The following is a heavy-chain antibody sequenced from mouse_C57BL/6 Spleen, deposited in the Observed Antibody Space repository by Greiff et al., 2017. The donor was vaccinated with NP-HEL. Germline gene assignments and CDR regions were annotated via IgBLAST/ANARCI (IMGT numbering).Heavy chain of an antibody. D-gene: IGHD3-2*02. J-gene: IGHJ4*01. Sequence: QVQLQQPGAELVKPGASVKMSCKASGYTFTSYWITWVKQRPGQGLEWIGDIYPGSGSTNYNEKFKSKATLTVDTSSSTAYMQLSSLTSEDSAVYYCARETAQASYYAMDYWGQGTSVTVSS. CDR3: ARETAQASYYAMDY. V-gene: IGHV1-55*01. CDR2: IYPGSGST. CDR1: GYTFTSYW.